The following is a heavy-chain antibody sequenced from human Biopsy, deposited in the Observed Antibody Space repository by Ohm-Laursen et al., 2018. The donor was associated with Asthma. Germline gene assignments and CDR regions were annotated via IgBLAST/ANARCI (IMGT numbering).Heavy chain of an antibody. CDR3: VRFIDGTFFVDY. CDR2: IFAANSET. D-gene: IGHD1-7*01. V-gene: IGHV5-51*01. CDR1: GYTFSDSW. J-gene: IGHJ4*02. Sequence: GESLRISCKASGYTFSDSWIGWVRQMPGKGLEWMGIIFAANSETKYSPSFQGQDTISADMSISTAFLQWSSLKASDTAIYYCVRFIDGTFFVDYWGQGTLVTVSS.